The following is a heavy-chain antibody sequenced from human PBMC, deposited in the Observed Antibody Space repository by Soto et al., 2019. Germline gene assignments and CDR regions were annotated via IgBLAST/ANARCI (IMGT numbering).Heavy chain of an antibody. D-gene: IGHD3-3*01. CDR2: IYHSGST. CDR3: ASSSYYDFWSGYRPGYGMDV. CDR1: GGSISSGGYS. J-gene: IGHJ6*02. V-gene: IGHV4-30-2*01. Sequence: SETLSLTCAVSGGSISSGGYSWSWIRQPPGKCLEWIGYIYHSGSTYYNPSLKSRVTISVDRSKNQFSLKLSSVTAADTAVYYCASSSYYDFWSGYRPGYGMDVWGQGTTVTVYS.